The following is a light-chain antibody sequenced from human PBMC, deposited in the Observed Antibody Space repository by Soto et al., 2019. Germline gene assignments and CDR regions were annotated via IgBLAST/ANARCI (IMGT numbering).Light chain of an antibody. Sequence: QSVLTQSSSASASLGSSVKLTCTLSSGHNSYIIAWHQQQPGKAPRYLMKLERSGNYNKGSAVPDRFSGSSSGADRYRTISNLQFEDEADYYCGTWDSNTHRVFGGGTKLTVL. CDR2: LERSGNY. CDR1: SGHNSYI. J-gene: IGLJ2*01. V-gene: IGLV4-60*02. CDR3: GTWDSNTHRV.